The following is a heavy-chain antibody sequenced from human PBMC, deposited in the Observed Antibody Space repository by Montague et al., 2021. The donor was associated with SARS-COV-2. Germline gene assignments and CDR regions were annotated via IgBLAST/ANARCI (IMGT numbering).Heavy chain of an antibody. Sequence: SLRLSCAVSGFTFDDYGMSWVRQAPGKGLEWVSGISRSGDRTAYGDSVKGRFTISRDNAKNSLYLQMNSLRVEDTAFYYCSRGGGMIRGVVDFWGQEILVSVSS. D-gene: IGHD3-10*01. CDR2: ISRSGDRT. CDR3: SRGGGMIRGVVDF. CDR1: GFTFDDYG. V-gene: IGHV3-20*04. J-gene: IGHJ4*02.